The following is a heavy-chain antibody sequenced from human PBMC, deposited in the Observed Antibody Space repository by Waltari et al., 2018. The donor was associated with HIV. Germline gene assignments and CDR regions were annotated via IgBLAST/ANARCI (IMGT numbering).Heavy chain of an antibody. V-gene: IGHV4-38-2*02. D-gene: IGHD6-25*01. Sequence: QVQLQESGPGLVRPSETLSLSCSVSGFSITTGYYWGWVRQPPGKGPELIGYIYHTGSSVYHPALKSRVSILVDTSKNQFSLKVNSMTASDAAVYYCARVRPADQRYLDYWGQGTLVTVSS. CDR2: IYHTGSS. J-gene: IGHJ4*02. CDR1: GFSITTGYY. CDR3: ARVRPADQRYLDY.